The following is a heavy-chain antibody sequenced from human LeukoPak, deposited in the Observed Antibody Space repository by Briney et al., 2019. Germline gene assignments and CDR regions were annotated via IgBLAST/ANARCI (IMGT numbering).Heavy chain of an antibody. CDR1: GASFSSYY. V-gene: IGHV4-59*01. D-gene: IGHD2-2*01. J-gene: IGHJ6*03. CDR3: ARAPRDRGYCGATSCSEYMDV. CDR2: IFYNGNT. Sequence: SENLSLTCTVSGASFSSYYWSWLRQPPGKGLEWIAYIFYNGNTKYNPSLKSRVTISVDTSKTQFSLKVTSVTAADTAVYYCARAPRDRGYCGATSCSEYMDVWGRGTTVTISS.